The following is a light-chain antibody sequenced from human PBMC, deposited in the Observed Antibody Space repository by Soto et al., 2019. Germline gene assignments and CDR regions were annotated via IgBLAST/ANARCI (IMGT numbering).Light chain of an antibody. Sequence: EIVMTQSPATLSVSPGERATLSCRASQSVSSNLAWYHQKPGQAPRLLIYGASTRATGIPARFSGSGSGTEFTLTISSLQSEDFAVYYCQQYNNWPETFGPGTKVDIK. CDR2: GAS. J-gene: IGKJ3*01. CDR1: QSVSSN. CDR3: QQYNNWPET. V-gene: IGKV3-15*01.